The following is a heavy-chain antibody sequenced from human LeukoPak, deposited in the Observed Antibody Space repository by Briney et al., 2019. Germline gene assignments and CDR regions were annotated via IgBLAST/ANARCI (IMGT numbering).Heavy chain of an antibody. CDR3: AKAGVAAPDFDYFDC. D-gene: IGHD6-13*01. CDR2: IWYDGSNK. Sequence: PGGSLRLSCAASGFNFSGYGMHWVRQAPGKGLEWVAVIWYDGSNKYYADSVKGRFTISRDNSKNTLFLQMYGLRAEDTAVYYCAKAGVAAPDFDYFDCWGQGTLLTVSS. CDR1: GFNFSGYG. J-gene: IGHJ4*02. V-gene: IGHV3-33*06.